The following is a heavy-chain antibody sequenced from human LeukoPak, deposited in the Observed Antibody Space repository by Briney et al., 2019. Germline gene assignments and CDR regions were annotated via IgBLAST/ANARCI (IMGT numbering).Heavy chain of an antibody. D-gene: IGHD3-3*01. CDR3: ARDDFWSGYPYEY. Sequence: GGSLRLSCAASGFTFSSYSMNWVRQAPGKGLEWVSSISSSSSYIYYADSVKGRFTISRDNAKNSLYLQMNSLRAEDTAVYYCARDDFWSGYPYEYSGQGTLVTVSS. J-gene: IGHJ4*02. CDR1: GFTFSSYS. CDR2: ISSSSSYI. V-gene: IGHV3-21*01.